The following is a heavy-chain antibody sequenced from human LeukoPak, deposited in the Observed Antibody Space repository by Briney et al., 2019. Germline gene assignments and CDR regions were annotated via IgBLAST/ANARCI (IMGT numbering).Heavy chain of an antibody. V-gene: IGHV4-59*08. J-gene: IGHJ4*02. CDR2: IYYSGST. CDR3: ARQGWELLRPYFDY. Sequence: KSSETLSLTCTVSGRSISSYYWSWIRQPPGKGLEWIGYIYYSGSTNYNPSLKSRVTISVDTSKNQFSLKLSSVTAADTAVYYCARQGWELLRPYFDYWGQGTLVTVSS. CDR1: GRSISSYY. D-gene: IGHD1-26*01.